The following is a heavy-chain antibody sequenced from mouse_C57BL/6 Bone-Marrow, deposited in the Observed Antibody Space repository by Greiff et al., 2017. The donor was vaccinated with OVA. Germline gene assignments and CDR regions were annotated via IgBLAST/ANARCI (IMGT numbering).Heavy chain of an antibody. CDR2: IYPGDGDT. CDR1: GYPFSTYW. CDR3: ARGAY. J-gene: IGHJ3*01. V-gene: IGHV1-80*01. Sequence: VNLVESGAELVKPGASVKISCKASGYPFSTYWMNWVKQRPGKGLEWIGQIYPGDGDTNYNGKFKGKATLTADKSSSTAYMQLSSLTSADSAVYFCARGAYWGQGTLVTVSS.